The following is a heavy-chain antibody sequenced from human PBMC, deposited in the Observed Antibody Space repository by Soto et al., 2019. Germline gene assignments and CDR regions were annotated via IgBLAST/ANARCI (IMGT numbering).Heavy chain of an antibody. CDR3: ARFYPLGWDFDY. V-gene: IGHV4-59*01. D-gene: IGHD3-16*01. J-gene: IGHJ4*02. Sequence: QVQLQESGPGLVKPSETLSLTCTVSGGSISSYYWSWIRQPPGKGLEWIGYIYYSGSTNYNPSLKCRVTISVYTSKNQFSLKLSSVTAADTAVYYCARFYPLGWDFDYWGQGTLVNVSS. CDR2: IYYSGST. CDR1: GGSISSYY.